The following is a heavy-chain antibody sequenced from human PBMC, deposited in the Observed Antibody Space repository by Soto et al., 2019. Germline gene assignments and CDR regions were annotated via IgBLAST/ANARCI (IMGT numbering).Heavy chain of an antibody. V-gene: IGHV1-58*01. CDR1: GFTFTSSA. J-gene: IGHJ6*02. CDR3: ASTSDYGDPRRGMDV. CDR2: IVVGSGNT. Sequence: SVKVSCKASGFTFTSSAVQWVRQARGQRLEWIGWIVVGSGNTNYAQKFQGRVTITADESTSTAYMELSSLRSEDTAVYYCASTSDYGDPRRGMDVWGQGTTVTVSS. D-gene: IGHD4-17*01.